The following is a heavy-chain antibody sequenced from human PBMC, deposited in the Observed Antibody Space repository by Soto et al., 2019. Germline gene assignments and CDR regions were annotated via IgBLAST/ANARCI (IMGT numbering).Heavy chain of an antibody. D-gene: IGHD3-22*01. Sequence: PSETLSLTCTVSGVSISNYYWSWIRQPPGKGLEWIGFIYYSGSTNYNSSLKSRVTISVDTSKYQFSLKLSSVTAADTAVYYCARHDSSSYFAVWDYWGQGTLVTVS. V-gene: IGHV4-59*08. J-gene: IGHJ4*02. CDR1: GVSISNYY. CDR2: IYYSGST. CDR3: ARHDSSSYFAVWDY.